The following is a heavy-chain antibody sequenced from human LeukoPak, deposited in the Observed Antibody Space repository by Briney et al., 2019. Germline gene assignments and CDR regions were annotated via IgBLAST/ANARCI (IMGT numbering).Heavy chain of an antibody. CDR1: GGSMSSSSYY. J-gene: IGHJ4*02. V-gene: IGHV4-39*07. Sequence: SETLSLTCTVSGGSMSSSSYYWGWIRQPPGKGLEWIGSIYYSGSTYYNPSLKSRVTISVDTSKNQFSLKLSSVTAADTAVYYCARDPSSGGVYDYWGQGTLVTVSS. CDR3: ARDPSSGGVYDY. D-gene: IGHD3-16*01. CDR2: IYYSGST.